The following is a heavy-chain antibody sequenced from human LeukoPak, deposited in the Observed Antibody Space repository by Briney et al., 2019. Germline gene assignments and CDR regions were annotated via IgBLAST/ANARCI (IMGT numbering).Heavy chain of an antibody. J-gene: IGHJ4*02. CDR3: ARLQGDSTAVFDY. D-gene: IGHD2-21*01. V-gene: IGHV4-34*01. CDR1: GGSFSGYY. Sequence: SETLSLTCAVYGGSFSGYYWSWIRQPPGKGLEWIGEINHSGSTNYNPSLKSRVTISVDTSKNQFSLRLSSVTAADTAVYYCARLQGDSTAVFDYWGQGTLVSVSS. CDR2: INHSGST.